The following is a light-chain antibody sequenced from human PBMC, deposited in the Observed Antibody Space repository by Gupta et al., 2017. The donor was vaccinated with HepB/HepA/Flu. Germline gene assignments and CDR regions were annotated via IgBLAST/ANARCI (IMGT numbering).Light chain of an antibody. CDR2: EVS. J-gene: IGLJ2*01. CDR3: SSYAGSNGVV. V-gene: IGLV2-8*01. Sequence: QSALTQPPSASGSPGQSVPLSCTGTSSDVGGYNYVSWYQQHPGKAPKLMINEVSKRPSGVPDRFSGSKSGNTASLTVTGLQAEDEADYYCSSYAGSNGVVFGGGTKLTVL. CDR1: SSDVGGYNY.